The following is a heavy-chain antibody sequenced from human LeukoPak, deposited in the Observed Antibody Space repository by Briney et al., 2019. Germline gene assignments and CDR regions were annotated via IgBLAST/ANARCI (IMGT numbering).Heavy chain of an antibody. CDR3: ARDAAVAGAVNWFDP. V-gene: IGHV3-30-3*01. CDR1: GFTFSTYT. J-gene: IGHJ5*02. CDR2: ISYDGSNK. D-gene: IGHD6-19*01. Sequence: GGSLRLSCAASGFTFSTYTMHWVRQAPGKGLEWVAVISYDGSNKYYADSVKGRFTISRDTSKNTLYLRMNSLRAEDTAVYYCARDAAVAGAVNWFDPWGQGTLVTVSS.